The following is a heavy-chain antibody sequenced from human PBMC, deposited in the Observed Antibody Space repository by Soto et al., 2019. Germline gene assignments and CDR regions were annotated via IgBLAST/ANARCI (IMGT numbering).Heavy chain of an antibody. D-gene: IGHD2-21*02. Sequence: PSETLSLTCPVSGGSIGSYTWTWIRRPPGKGLGWIAYIYDSGSTEYNPSLKSPVTIPVDTSKNQSSLKLSSVTAADTAVYYCARDLWGYCGTDCYPLDVWGQGTTVTVSS. V-gene: IGHV4-59*12. J-gene: IGHJ6*02. CDR1: GGSIGSYT. CDR2: IYDSGST. CDR3: ARDLWGYCGTDCYPLDV.